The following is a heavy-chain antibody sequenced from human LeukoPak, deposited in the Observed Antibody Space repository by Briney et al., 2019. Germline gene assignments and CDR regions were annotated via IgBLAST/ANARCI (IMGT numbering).Heavy chain of an antibody. J-gene: IGHJ4*02. CDR1: GFTFSNYA. Sequence: AGGSLRLSCVASGFTFSNYAIHWVRQAPGKGLEWVAVISYDGSTKYTDSVKGRFTISRDNSKSTLYLQMNILRAEDTAVYYCAGHLGAWRYFDYWGQGTLVTVSS. CDR2: ISYDGSTK. CDR3: AGHLGAWRYFDY. D-gene: IGHD1-26*01. V-gene: IGHV3-30-3*01.